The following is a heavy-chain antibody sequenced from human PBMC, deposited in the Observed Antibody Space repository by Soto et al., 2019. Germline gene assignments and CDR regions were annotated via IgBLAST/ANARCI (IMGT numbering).Heavy chain of an antibody. CDR2: IYPGDSDT. V-gene: IGHV5-51*01. CDR1: GYSFTSYW. D-gene: IGHD3-9*01. J-gene: IGHJ4*02. CDR3: AKDLLRYFDWSPFDY. Sequence: GESLKISCKGSGYSFTSYWIGWVRQMPGKGLEWMGIIYPGDSDTRYSPSFQGQVTISADKSISTAYLQMNSLRAEDTAVYYCAKDLLRYFDWSPFDYWGQGTLVTVSS.